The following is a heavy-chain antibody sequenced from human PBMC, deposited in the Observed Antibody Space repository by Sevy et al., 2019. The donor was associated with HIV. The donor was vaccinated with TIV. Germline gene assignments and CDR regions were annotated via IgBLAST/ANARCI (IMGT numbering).Heavy chain of an antibody. V-gene: IGHV3-23*01. CDR2: ISGSGRFT. Sequence: GGSLSLSCSASEFTFSSYAMSWVRQPPGKGLEWVSSISGSGRFTYYADFVEGRFIISRDNSKNTLSVQMNSLRAEDTAVYYCAKGFCSGATCPRDYYYYGMDVWGQGTTVTVSS. J-gene: IGHJ6*02. D-gene: IGHD2-15*01. CDR3: AKGFCSGATCPRDYYYYGMDV. CDR1: EFTFSSYA.